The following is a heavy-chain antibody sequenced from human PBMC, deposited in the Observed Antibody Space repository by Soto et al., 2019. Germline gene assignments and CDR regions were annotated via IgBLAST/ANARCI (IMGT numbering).Heavy chain of an antibody. J-gene: IGHJ6*02. D-gene: IGHD3-22*01. Sequence: SLRLSCVASGFILSGYDMHWVRQATGEGLEWVSAIGTAGDPYYSGSVKGRFTISRGNAENSVYLQMNSLRAGDTAVYYCARAGYDSSGYYFYAVDVWGPGTTVTVSS. V-gene: IGHV3-13*05. CDR3: ARAGYDSSGYYFYAVDV. CDR1: GFILSGYD. CDR2: IGTAGDP.